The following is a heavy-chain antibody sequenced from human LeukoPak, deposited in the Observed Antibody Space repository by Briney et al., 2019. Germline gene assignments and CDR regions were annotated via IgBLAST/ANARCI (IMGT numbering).Heavy chain of an antibody. J-gene: IGHJ6*02. V-gene: IGHV3-23*01. CDR1: GFTFSSYA. CDR2: ISGSGGST. CDR3: ARPRVPHYGMDV. Sequence: GGSLRLSCAASGFTFSSYAMSWVRQAPGKGLEWVSAISGSGGSTYYADSVKGRFTISRDNAKNTLYLQMNSLRAEDTAVYYCARPRVPHYGMDVWGQGTTVTVSS. D-gene: IGHD3-3*01.